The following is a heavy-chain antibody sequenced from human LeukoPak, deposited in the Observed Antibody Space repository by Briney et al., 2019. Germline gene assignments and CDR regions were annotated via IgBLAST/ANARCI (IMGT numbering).Heavy chain of an antibody. CDR1: GGSISSGDYY. CDR2: MYYSGST. CDR3: ARPYYYDSRIDP. J-gene: IGHJ5*02. Sequence: LQTLSLTCTVSGGSISSGDYYWSWIRQPPGKGLEWIAYMYYSGSTYYNPSLKSRVTMSADTSKNQLSLKLSSVTAADTAVYYCARPYYYDSRIDPWGQGILVTVSS. V-gene: IGHV4-30-4*01. D-gene: IGHD3-22*01.